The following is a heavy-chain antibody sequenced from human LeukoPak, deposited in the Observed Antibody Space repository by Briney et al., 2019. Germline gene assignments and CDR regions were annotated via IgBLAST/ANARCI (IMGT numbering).Heavy chain of an antibody. Sequence: GGSLRLSCAASGFTFSSYEMNWVRQAPGKGLEWVSYISSSGSTIYYADSVKGRFTISRDNPKNSLYLQMNSLRAEDTAVYYCARAEGYCSGGSCYYYYYGMDVWGQGTTVTVSS. CDR1: GFTFSSYE. CDR2: ISSSGSTI. D-gene: IGHD2-15*01. J-gene: IGHJ6*02. CDR3: ARAEGYCSGGSCYYYYYGMDV. V-gene: IGHV3-48*03.